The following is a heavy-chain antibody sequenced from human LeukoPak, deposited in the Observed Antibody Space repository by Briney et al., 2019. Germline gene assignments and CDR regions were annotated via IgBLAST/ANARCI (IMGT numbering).Heavy chain of an antibody. CDR1: GGTFSSYA. D-gene: IGHD4-17*01. CDR3: EWTTVTTSSYYYYYMDV. J-gene: IGHJ6*03. Sequence: SVKVSCKASGGTFSSYAISWVRQAPGQGLEWMGGIIPIFGTANYAQKFQGRVTITADESTSTAYMELSSLRSEDTAVYYCEWTTVTTSSYYYYYMDVWGKGTTVTVSS. V-gene: IGHV1-69*13. CDR2: IIPIFGTA.